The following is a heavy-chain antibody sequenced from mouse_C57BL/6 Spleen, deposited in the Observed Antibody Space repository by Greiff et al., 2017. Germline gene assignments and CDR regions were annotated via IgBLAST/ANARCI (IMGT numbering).Heavy chain of an antibody. Sequence: EVKLMESGEGLVKPGGSLKLSCAASGFTFSSYAMSWVRQTPEKRLEWVAYISSGGDYIYYADTVKGRFTISRDNARNTLYLQMSSLKSEDTAMYYCTRETAQATSAYWGQGTLVTVSA. CDR2: ISSGGDYI. CDR3: TRETAQATSAY. D-gene: IGHD3-2*02. V-gene: IGHV5-9-1*02. J-gene: IGHJ3*01. CDR1: GFTFSSYA.